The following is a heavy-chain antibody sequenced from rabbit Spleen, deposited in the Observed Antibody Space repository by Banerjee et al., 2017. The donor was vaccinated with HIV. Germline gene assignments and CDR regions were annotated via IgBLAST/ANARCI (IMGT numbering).Heavy chain of an antibody. Sequence: QEQLKESGGGLVQPGGSLKLSCKASGFDFSSYGVSWVRQAPGKGLEWIACIRAGNSDTVFYASWAKGRFTISKSTSLNTVTLQMTSLTAADTATYFCARDLVAVIGWNFNLWGQGTLVTVS. CDR1: GFDFSSYG. D-gene: IGHD5-1*01. CDR3: ARDLVAVIGWNFNL. CDR2: IRAGNSDTV. V-gene: IGHV1S47*01. J-gene: IGHJ4*01.